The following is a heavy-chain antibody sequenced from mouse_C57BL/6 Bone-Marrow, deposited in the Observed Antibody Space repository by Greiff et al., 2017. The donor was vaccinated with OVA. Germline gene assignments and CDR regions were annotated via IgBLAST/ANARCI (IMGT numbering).Heavy chain of an antibody. CDR1: GYTFTSYW. J-gene: IGHJ1*03. V-gene: IGHV1-74*01. D-gene: IGHD1-1*01. CDR3: AIDLITTEYFDV. CDR2: IHPSDSDT. Sequence: QVQLQQPGAELVKPGASVKVSCKTSGYTFTSYWMHWVKQRPGQGLEWIGRIHPSDSDTNYNQKFKGKATLTVDKSSSTAYMQLSSLTSEDSAVYYCAIDLITTEYFDVWGTGTTVTVSS.